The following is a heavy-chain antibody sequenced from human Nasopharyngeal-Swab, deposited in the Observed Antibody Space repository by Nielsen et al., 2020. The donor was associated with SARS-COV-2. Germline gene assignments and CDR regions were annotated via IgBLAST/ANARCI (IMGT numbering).Heavy chain of an antibody. J-gene: IGHJ4*02. CDR2: IWYDGSNK. CDR3: ARVSGDTAMASDY. Sequence: VRQAPGKGLEWVAVIWYDGSNKYYADSVKGRFTISRDNSKNTLYLQMNSLRAEDTAVYYCARVSGDTAMASDYWGQGTLVTVSS. V-gene: IGHV3-33*01. D-gene: IGHD5-18*01.